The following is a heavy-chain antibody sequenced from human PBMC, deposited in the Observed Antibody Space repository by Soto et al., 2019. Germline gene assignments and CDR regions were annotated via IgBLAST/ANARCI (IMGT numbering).Heavy chain of an antibody. CDR2: INHSGST. D-gene: IGHD2-2*01. CDR3: ARGRIVVVLAARHNWFDP. CDR1: GGSFSGYY. Sequence: TLSLTCAVYGGSFSGYYWSWIRQPPGKGLEWIGEINHSGSTNYNPSLKSRVTISVDTSKNQFSLKLSSVTAADTAVYYCARGRIVVVLAARHNWFDPWGQGTLVTVSS. J-gene: IGHJ5*02. V-gene: IGHV4-34*01.